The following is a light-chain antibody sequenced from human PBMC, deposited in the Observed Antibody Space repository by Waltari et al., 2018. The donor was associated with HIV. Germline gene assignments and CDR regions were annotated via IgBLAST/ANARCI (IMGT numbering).Light chain of an antibody. CDR2: AAS. J-gene: IGKJ4*01. CDR3: QQYYSYPLT. V-gene: IGKV1-8*01. Sequence: AIRMTQSPSSFSASTGDRVTITCRASQGISSYLAWYQQKPGKAPNLLIYAASTLQSGVPSRFNGSGSGTDFTLTISCLQSEDFASYYCQQYYSYPLTFGGGTKVEIK. CDR1: QGISSY.